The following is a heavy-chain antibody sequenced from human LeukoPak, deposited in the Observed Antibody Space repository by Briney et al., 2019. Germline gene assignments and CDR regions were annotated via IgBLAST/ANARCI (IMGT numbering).Heavy chain of an antibody. CDR1: GFTFSSYE. CDR2: ISGSGSTK. D-gene: IGHD6-13*01. J-gene: IGHJ4*02. V-gene: IGHV3-48*03. CDR3: ATLRPRQQLVVDH. Sequence: PGGSLRLSCAASGFTFSSYEMHWVRQAPGKGPEWVSYISGSGSTKYYADSVKGRFTISRDNALNSLHLQMSSLRDEDTAVYYCATLRPRQQLVVDHWAQGTLVTVSS.